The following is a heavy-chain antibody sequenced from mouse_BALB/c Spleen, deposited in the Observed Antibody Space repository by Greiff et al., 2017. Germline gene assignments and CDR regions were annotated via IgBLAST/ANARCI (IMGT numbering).Heavy chain of an antibody. J-gene: IGHJ2*01. V-gene: IGHV3-2*02. Sequence: EVQLVESGPGLVKPSQSLSLTCTVTGYSITSDYAWNWIRQFPGNKLEWMGYISYSGSTSYNPSLKSRISITRDTSKNQFFLQLNSVTTEDTATYYCAREDNGSSYNYWGQGTTLTVSS. CDR1: GYSITSDYA. D-gene: IGHD1-1*01. CDR3: AREDNGSSYNY. CDR2: ISYSGST.